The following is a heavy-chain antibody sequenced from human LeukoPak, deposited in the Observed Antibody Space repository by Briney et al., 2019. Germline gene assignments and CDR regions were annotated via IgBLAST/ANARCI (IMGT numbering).Heavy chain of an antibody. CDR1: GGSISSSSYY. CDR2: IYYSGST. D-gene: IGHD3-10*01. Sequence: PSETLSLTCTVSGGSISSSSYYWGWIRQPPGKGLEWIGSIYYSGSTYYNPSLKSRVTISVDTSKNQFSLKLSSVTAADTAVYYCARSLRGSGSYFQLDYWGQGTLVTVSS. V-gene: IGHV4-39*07. CDR3: ARSLRGSGSYFQLDY. J-gene: IGHJ4*02.